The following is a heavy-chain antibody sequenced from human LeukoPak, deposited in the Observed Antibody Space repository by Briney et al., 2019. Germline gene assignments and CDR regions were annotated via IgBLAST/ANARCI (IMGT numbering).Heavy chain of an antibody. Sequence: GGSLRLSCAASGFTFSSYWMHWVRQAPGKGLEWVSVIYSGGSTYYADSVKGRFTISRDNSKNTLYLQMNSLRAEDTAVYYCARDRHAFDIWGQGTMVTVSS. CDR1: GFTFSSYW. J-gene: IGHJ3*02. V-gene: IGHV3-66*01. CDR2: IYSGGST. CDR3: ARDRHAFDI.